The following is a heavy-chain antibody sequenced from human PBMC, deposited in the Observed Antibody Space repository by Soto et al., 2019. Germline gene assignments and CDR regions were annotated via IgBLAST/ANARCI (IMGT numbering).Heavy chain of an antibody. D-gene: IGHD5-12*01. CDR1: GFTFSSYA. V-gene: IGHV3-23*01. J-gene: IGHJ4*02. CDR3: AKDPWSGYDYGLDY. Sequence: GGSLRLSCAAFGFTFSSYAMSWVRQAPGKGLEWVSAISGSGGSTYYADSVKGRFTISRDNSKNTLYLQMNSLRAEDTAVYYCAKDPWSGYDYGLDYWGQGTLVTVSS. CDR2: ISGSGGST.